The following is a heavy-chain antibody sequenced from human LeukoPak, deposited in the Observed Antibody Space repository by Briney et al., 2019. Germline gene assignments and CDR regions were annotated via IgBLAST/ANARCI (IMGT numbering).Heavy chain of an antibody. CDR2: IIPILGIA. J-gene: IGHJ6*02. CDR1: GGTFSSYA. Sequence: SVKVSCKASGGTFSSYAISWVRQAPGQGLEWMGRIIPILGIANYAQKFQGRVTITADKSTCTAYMELSSLRSEDTAVYYCARDAYVRFYYYYYGMDVWAKGPRSPSP. D-gene: IGHD3-16*01. CDR3: ARDAYVRFYYYYYGMDV. V-gene: IGHV1-69*04.